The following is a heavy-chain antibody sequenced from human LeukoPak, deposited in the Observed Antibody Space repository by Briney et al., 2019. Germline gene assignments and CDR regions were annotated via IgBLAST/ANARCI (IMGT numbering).Heavy chain of an antibody. CDR2: IYYSGST. CDR1: GGSISSGGYY. CDR3: ARVAHCSSTTCYQGIFDY. Sequence: SETLSLTCTVSGGSISSGGYYWSWIRQHPGKGLEWIGYIYYSGSTNYNPSLRSRVTISLDTSKNQFSLKLSSVTAADTAVYYCARVAHCSSTTCYQGIFDYWGQGTLVTVSS. D-gene: IGHD2-2*01. V-gene: IGHV4-61*08. J-gene: IGHJ4*02.